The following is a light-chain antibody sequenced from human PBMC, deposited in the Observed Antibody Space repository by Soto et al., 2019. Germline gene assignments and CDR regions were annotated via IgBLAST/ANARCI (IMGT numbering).Light chain of an antibody. V-gene: IGKV3-20*01. Sequence: DIVLTQSPGTLSFSPGDRATLSCRASQSVSTSYLAWYQQKPGQAPRLLIYGASSRATGIPDRFSGSGSGTDFTLTISGLEPEDFAAYYCQQYGNSRGTFGQGTKVDI. J-gene: IGKJ1*01. CDR3: QQYGNSRGT. CDR1: QSVSTSY. CDR2: GAS.